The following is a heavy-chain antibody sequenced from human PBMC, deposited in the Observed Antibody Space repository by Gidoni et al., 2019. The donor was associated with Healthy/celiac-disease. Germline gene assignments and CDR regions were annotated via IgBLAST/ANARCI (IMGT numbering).Heavy chain of an antibody. CDR3: ARAGRITIFGVVIIGYYGMDV. Sequence: QVQLVQSGAAVKKPGASVKVSCKASGYTFTSYGISWVRQAPGQGLEWMGWISAYNGNTNYAQKLQGRVTMTTDTSTSTAYMELRSLRSDDTAVYYCARAGRITIFGVVIIGYYGMDVWGQGTTVTVSS. CDR1: GYTFTSYG. J-gene: IGHJ6*02. V-gene: IGHV1-18*01. CDR2: ISAYNGNT. D-gene: IGHD3-3*01.